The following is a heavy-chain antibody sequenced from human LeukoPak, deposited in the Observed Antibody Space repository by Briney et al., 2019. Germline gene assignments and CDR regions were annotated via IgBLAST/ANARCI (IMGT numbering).Heavy chain of an antibody. Sequence: PSETLSLTCTVSGGSISSYYWSWIRQPPGKGLEWIGFIYYSGSTNYNPSLKSRVTISVDTSKNQFFLNLRSVTAADTAVYYCARESNSGWYTGGVDHWGPGTLVTVSS. CDR3: ARESNSGWYTGGVDH. CDR2: IYYSGST. D-gene: IGHD6-19*01. V-gene: IGHV4-59*01. J-gene: IGHJ4*02. CDR1: GGSISSYY.